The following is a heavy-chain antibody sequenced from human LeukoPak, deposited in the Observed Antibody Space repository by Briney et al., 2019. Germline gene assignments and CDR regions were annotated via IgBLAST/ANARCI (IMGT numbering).Heavy chain of an antibody. CDR1: GFTFGSYA. J-gene: IGHJ4*02. Sequence: GGSLRLSCAASGFTFGSYAMSWVRQAPGKGLEWVSVISGSGGSTYYADSVKGRFTISRDNSKNTLYLQMNSLRAEDTAVYSCAKTTVYDFWSSRGSYFDYWGQGTLVTVSS. D-gene: IGHD3-3*01. V-gene: IGHV3-23*01. CDR3: AKTTVYDFWSSRGSYFDY. CDR2: ISGSGGST.